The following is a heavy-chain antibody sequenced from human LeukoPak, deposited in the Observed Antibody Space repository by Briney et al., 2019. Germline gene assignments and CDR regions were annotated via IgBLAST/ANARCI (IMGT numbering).Heavy chain of an antibody. CDR1: GFTFSSYS. Sequence: PGGSLRLSCAASGFTFSSYSMNWVRQAPGKGLEWVSSISSSSSYIYYADSVKGRFTISRDNAKNSLYLQMNSLRAEDTAVYYCASVVGVAANDAFDIWGQGTMVTVSS. CDR3: ASVVGVAANDAFDI. V-gene: IGHV3-21*01. J-gene: IGHJ3*02. CDR2: ISSSSSYI. D-gene: IGHD2-15*01.